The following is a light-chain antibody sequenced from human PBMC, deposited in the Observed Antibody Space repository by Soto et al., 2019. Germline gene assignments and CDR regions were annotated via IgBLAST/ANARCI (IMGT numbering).Light chain of an antibody. V-gene: IGKV3D-11*01. Sequence: EIVLTQSPATLSLSPGERATLSCRASQGVSSYLAWYQQKPGRAPRLLIYDASTRATGIPARFSGSGPGTDFTLTISSLEPEDFAVYYCQQRSNWPTFGPGTKVDIK. CDR1: QGVSSY. CDR3: QQRSNWPT. J-gene: IGKJ3*01. CDR2: DAS.